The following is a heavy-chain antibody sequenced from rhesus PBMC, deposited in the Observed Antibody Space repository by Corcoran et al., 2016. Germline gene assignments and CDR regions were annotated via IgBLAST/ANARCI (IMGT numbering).Heavy chain of an antibody. D-gene: IGHD6-31*01. CDR3: ARGIAATGG. CDR1: GYTFTSYS. J-gene: IGHJ4*01. V-gene: IGHV1-200*01. Sequence: QAQLVQSGAEVKKPGASVKLSCKAYGYTFTSYSINWVRQAPGQGLEWMGGINPSNGNTSYAQKFQGSVTMTRDTSTSTAYMEVSSLRSEDTAVYYCARGIAATGGWGQGVLVTVSS. CDR2: INPSNGNT.